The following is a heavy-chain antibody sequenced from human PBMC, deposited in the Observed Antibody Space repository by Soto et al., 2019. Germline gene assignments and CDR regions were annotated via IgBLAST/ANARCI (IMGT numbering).Heavy chain of an antibody. CDR2: ISYDGSNK. CDR3: AKDREDGYNSQYYYYYGMDV. Sequence: PGGSLRLSCAASGFTFSSYGMHWVRQAPGKGLEWVAVISYDGSNKYYADSVKGRFTISRDNSKNTLYLQMNSLRAEDTAVYSCAKDREDGYNSQYYYYYGMDVWGQGTTVTVSS. V-gene: IGHV3-30*18. CDR1: GFTFSSYG. D-gene: IGHD5-12*01. J-gene: IGHJ6*02.